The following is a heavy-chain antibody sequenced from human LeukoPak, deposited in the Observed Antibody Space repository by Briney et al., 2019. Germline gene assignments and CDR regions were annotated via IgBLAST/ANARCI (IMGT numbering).Heavy chain of an antibody. Sequence: GGSLRLSCAASGFTVSSNYMSWVRQAPGKGLEWVSGISWNSRRIAYADSVKGRFTISRDDAKNSLYLQMNSLRAEDTALYYCAKVKVEMATRGDFDYWGQGTLVTVSS. CDR3: AKVKVEMATRGDFDY. J-gene: IGHJ4*02. D-gene: IGHD5-24*01. V-gene: IGHV3-9*01. CDR1: GFTVSSNY. CDR2: ISWNSRRI.